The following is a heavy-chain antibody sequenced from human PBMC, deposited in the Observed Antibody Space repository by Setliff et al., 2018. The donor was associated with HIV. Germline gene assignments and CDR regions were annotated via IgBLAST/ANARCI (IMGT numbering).Heavy chain of an antibody. D-gene: IGHD3-10*01. Sequence: SETLSLTCTVSGDSISSNNYYWAWIRQSPGKGLEWIGRIYYTGNTDYNPSLKSRVTMSMDTSKNQISLKLNSMTAADTAVYYCARSIYGSGTYPLDIWGPGILVTVSS. CDR1: GDSISSNNYY. CDR3: ARSIYGSGTYPLDI. V-gene: IGHV4-39*07. J-gene: IGHJ4*02. CDR2: IYYTGNT.